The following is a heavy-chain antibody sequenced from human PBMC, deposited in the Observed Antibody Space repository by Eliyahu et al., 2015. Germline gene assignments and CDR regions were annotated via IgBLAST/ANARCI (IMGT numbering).Heavy chain of an antibody. V-gene: IGHV3-11*01. CDR1: GFTFSDFY. CDR3: ARDAEIHAFHI. CDR2: ITDNGSPR. Sequence: QVQVVESGGGLVKPGGSLRLSXVASGFTFSDFYMSWLRQAPGKGLEWIAYITDNGSPRYYADSVKGRFTISRDNAKKLLYLQMNSLRVEDTAVYYCARDAEIHAFHIWGQGTMVTVS. J-gene: IGHJ3*02. D-gene: IGHD1-14*01.